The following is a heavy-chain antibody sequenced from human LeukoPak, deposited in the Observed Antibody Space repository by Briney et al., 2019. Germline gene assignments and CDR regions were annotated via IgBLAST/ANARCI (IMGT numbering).Heavy chain of an antibody. CDR2: IYSGDIGGYT. CDR1: GFTVSNSY. Sequence: GGSLRLSCAASGFTVSNSYMSWVRQAPGKGLEWVSVIYSGDIGGYTYYSDSVKDRFTISRDNSKNTLNLQMNSLRDEDTAVYYCARDPNYYNYGMDVWGQGTMVTVSS. J-gene: IGHJ6*02. CDR3: ARDPNYYNYGMDV. V-gene: IGHV3-66*01.